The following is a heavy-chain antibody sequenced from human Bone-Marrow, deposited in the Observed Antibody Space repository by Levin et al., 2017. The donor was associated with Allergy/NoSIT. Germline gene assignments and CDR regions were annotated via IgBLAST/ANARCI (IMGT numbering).Heavy chain of an antibody. Sequence: GGSLRLSCAASGFTFSSYEMNWVRQAPGKGLEWVSYISSSGSTIYYADSVKGRFTISRDNAKNSLYLQMNSLRAEDTAVYYCAREARRYCSGGSCYGRKHDYFDYWGQGTLVTVSS. CDR1: GFTFSSYE. J-gene: IGHJ4*02. CDR2: ISSSGSTI. CDR3: AREARRYCSGGSCYGRKHDYFDY. D-gene: IGHD2-15*01. V-gene: IGHV3-48*03.